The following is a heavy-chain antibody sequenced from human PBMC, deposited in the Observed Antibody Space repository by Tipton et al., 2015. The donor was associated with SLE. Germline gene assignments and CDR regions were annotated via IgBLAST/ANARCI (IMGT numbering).Heavy chain of an antibody. CDR3: ATHLGYCSGGSCPDY. V-gene: IGHV3-20*04. CDR1: GFTFDDYG. D-gene: IGHD2-15*01. CDR2: INWNGGST. J-gene: IGHJ4*02. Sequence: SLRLSCAASGFTFDDYGMSWVRQAPGKGLEWVSGINWNGGSTGYADSVKGRFTISRDNAKNSLYLQMNSLRAEDTALYYCATHLGYCSGGSCPDYWGQGTLVTVSS.